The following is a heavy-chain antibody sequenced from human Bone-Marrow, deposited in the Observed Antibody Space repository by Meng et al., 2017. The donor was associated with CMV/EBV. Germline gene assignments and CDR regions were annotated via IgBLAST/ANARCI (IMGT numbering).Heavy chain of an antibody. D-gene: IGHD2-8*01. Sequence: CAFSCLSLSSDFWWSSVRQPPGMGLVWIGEIHDTGGTNYNPSLKSRVTIGIDKSNNVVSLKLNSVTAADTAVYCCARGCCFTWVYWGQGTLVTVSS. V-gene: IGHV4-4*01. J-gene: IGHJ4*02. CDR2: IHDTGGT. CDR3: ARGCCFTWVY. CDR1: CLSLSSDFW.